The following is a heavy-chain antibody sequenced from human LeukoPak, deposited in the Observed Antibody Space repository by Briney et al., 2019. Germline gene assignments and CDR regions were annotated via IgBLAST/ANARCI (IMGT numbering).Heavy chain of an antibody. CDR2: IYYSGST. CDR1: GGSISSYY. J-gene: IGHJ6*03. CDR3: AIGHYYGSETDYYYYYMDV. Sequence: SETLSLTCTVSGGSISSYYWSWIRQPPGKGLEGIGYIYYSGSTNYNPSLKSRVTISVDTSKNQFSLNLSSAPAADTAVYYCAIGHYYGSETDYYYYYMDVWGKGTTVTISS. D-gene: IGHD3-10*01. V-gene: IGHV4-59*01.